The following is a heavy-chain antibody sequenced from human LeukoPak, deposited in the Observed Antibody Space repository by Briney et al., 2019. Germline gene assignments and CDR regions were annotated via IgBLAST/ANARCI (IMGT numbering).Heavy chain of an antibody. D-gene: IGHD2-2*01. Sequence: SVKVSCKASGGTFSSYAISWVRQAPGQGLEWMGGIIPIFGTANYAQKFQGRVTITADEFTSTAYMELSSLRSEDTAVYYCARVAGYQLLINWFDPWGQGTLVTVSS. V-gene: IGHV1-69*13. CDR1: GGTFSSYA. J-gene: IGHJ5*02. CDR3: ARVAGYQLLINWFDP. CDR2: IIPIFGTA.